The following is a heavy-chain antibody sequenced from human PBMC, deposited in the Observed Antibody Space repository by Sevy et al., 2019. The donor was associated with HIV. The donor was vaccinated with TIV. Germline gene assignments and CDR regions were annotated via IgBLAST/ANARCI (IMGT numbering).Heavy chain of an antibody. V-gene: IGHV3-7*01. CDR1: GFTFSSYW. D-gene: IGHD6-6*01. J-gene: IGHJ4*02. CDR2: IKQDGSEK. Sequence: GGSLRLSCAASGFTFSSYWMSWVRQAPGKGLEWVANIKQDGSEKYYVDSVKGRFTISRDNAKNSLYLQMNSLRAEDTAVYYLARDRSWSRSIAARLGFDYWGQGTLVTVSS. CDR3: ARDRSWSRSIAARLGFDY.